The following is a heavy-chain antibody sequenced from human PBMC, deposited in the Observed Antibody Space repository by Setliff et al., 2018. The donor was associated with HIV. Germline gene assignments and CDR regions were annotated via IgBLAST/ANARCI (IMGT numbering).Heavy chain of an antibody. D-gene: IGHD6-19*01. CDR3: ARDNEQMAVPGAVFDY. J-gene: IGHJ4*02. Sequence: PSETLSLTCTVSGGSISTTSSYWGWIRQSPGKGLEWIANIYYRGKTYYNPSLKRRVTISVATSKNRFSLKLDSVTAADTAVYYCARDNEQMAVPGAVFDYWGQGTLVTVSS. CDR1: GGSISTTSSY. CDR2: IYYRGKT. V-gene: IGHV4-39*07.